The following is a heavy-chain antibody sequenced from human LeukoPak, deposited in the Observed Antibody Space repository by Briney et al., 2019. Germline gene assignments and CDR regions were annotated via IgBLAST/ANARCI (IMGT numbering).Heavy chain of an antibody. Sequence: QPGGSLRLSCAASGFTFSSYWMHWVRQAPGQGLVWVSRINSDGSGTAYADSVKGRFTISRDNAKNTVYLQMNSLRAEDTAVYYCARDLCSGGNCFSDFDYWGQGTLVTVSS. CDR2: INSDGSGT. J-gene: IGHJ4*02. D-gene: IGHD2-15*01. CDR3: ARDLCSGGNCFSDFDY. V-gene: IGHV3-74*01. CDR1: GFTFSSYW.